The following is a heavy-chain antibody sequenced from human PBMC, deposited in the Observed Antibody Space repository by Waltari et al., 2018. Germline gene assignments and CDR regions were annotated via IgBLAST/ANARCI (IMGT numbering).Heavy chain of an antibody. D-gene: IGHD2-15*01. CDR3: ARGLVVVKQNYYYGMDV. CDR2: IYYSGST. Sequence: QVQLQESGPGLVKPSETLSLTCTVSGGSISSYYWSWIRQPPGKGLEWIGYIYYSGSTNDNPSLKSGVTISVDTSKNQFSLKLSSVTAADTAVYYCARGLVVVKQNYYYGMDVWGQGTTVTVSS. CDR1: GGSISSYY. J-gene: IGHJ6*02. V-gene: IGHV4-59*01.